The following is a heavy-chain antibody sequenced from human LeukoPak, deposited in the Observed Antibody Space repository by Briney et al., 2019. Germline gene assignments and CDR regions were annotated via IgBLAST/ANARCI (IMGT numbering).Heavy chain of an antibody. J-gene: IGHJ4*02. CDR2: IYSGGST. Sequence: GGSLRLSCAASGFTVSSSHMTWVRQAPGKGLECVSLIYSGGSTYYSDSVKGRFTISRDNTKNTLYLHMNSLRAEDTAVYYCARGQSYYPYWGQGTLVTVSS. CDR3: ARGQSYYPY. D-gene: IGHD1-26*01. CDR1: GFTVSSSH. V-gene: IGHV3-66*01.